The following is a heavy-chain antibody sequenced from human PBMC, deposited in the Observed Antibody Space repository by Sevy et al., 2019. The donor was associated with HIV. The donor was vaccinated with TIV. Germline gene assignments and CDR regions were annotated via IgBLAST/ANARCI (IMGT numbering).Heavy chain of an antibody. CDR2: ISSSSSYI. CDR1: GFTFSSFS. Sequence: GGSLRLSCAASGFTFSSFSMNWVRQAPGKGLEWVSSISSSSSYIHYADSVKGRFTISRDNAKNSLYLQMNSLRAEDTAVYYCARDGITMVRGVIITGYWYFDLWGRGTLVTVSS. CDR3: ARDGITMVRGVIITGYWYFDL. J-gene: IGHJ2*01. V-gene: IGHV3-21*01. D-gene: IGHD3-10*01.